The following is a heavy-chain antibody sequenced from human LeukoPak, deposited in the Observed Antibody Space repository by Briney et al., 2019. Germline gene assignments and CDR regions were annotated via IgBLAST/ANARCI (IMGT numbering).Heavy chain of an antibody. CDR1: GYTFTSYG. D-gene: IGHD2-2*01. CDR2: ISAYNGNT. Sequence: ASMKVSCKASGYTFTSYGISWVRQAPGQGLEWMGWISAYNGNTNYAQKLQGRVTMTTDTSTSTAYMELRSLRSDDTAVYYCARAQAYCSSTSCYWGDYFDYWGQGTLVTVSS. CDR3: ARAQAYCSSTSCYWGDYFDY. J-gene: IGHJ4*02. V-gene: IGHV1-18*01.